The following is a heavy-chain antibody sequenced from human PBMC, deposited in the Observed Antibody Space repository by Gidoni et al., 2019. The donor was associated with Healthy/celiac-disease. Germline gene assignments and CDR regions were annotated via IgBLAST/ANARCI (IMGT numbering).Heavy chain of an antibody. CDR3: RSAAAFGDDY. V-gene: IGHV3-73*01. CDR2: IRSKANSYAT. J-gene: IGHJ4*02. Sequence: EVQLVESGGGLVQPGGSLKLSCAASGLTFSGSAMHWVRQASGKGLEWVGRIRSKANSYATAYAASVKGRFTISRDDSKNTAYLQMNSLKTEDTAVYYCRSAAAFGDDYWGQGTLVTVSS. CDR1: GLTFSGSA. D-gene: IGHD6-25*01.